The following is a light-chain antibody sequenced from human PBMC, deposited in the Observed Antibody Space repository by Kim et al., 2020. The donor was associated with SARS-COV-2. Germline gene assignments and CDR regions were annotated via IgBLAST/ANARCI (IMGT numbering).Light chain of an antibody. CDR2: INNDGSH. CDR3: QTWGTGMAV. Sequence: FSLPGTRGMGNGHDAIAWHKQRPGTGPRLLMKINNDGSHSKGAGIPDRFSGSSSGAGRYLTISDVGSGDGSDYYGQTWGTGMAVFGGGTQLTVL. J-gene: IGLJ3*02. CDR1: MGNGHDA. V-gene: IGLV4-69*01.